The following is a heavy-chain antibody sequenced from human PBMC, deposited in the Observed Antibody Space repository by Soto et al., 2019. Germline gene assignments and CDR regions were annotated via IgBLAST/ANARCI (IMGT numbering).Heavy chain of an antibody. CDR1: GGTFSSYA. V-gene: IGHV1-69*13. CDR3: ARASYSSGFDYYYGMDV. J-gene: IGHJ6*02. Sequence: SVKVSCKASGGTFSSYAISWVRQAPGQGLEWMGGIIPIFGTTNYAQKFQGRVTITADESTSTAYMELSSLRSEDTAVYYCARASYSSGFDYYYGMDVWGQGTTVTVSS. D-gene: IGHD6-19*01. CDR2: IIPIFGTT.